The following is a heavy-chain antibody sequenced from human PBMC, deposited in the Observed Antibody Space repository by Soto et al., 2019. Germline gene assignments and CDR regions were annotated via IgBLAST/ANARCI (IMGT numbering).Heavy chain of an antibody. J-gene: IGHJ6*02. CDR1: GGTFSSYT. CDR3: ARPYDRYVWGSYRHDAYGMDV. Sequence: QVQLVQSGAEVKKPGSSVKVSCKASGGTFSSYTISWVRQAPGQGLEWMGRIIPILGIANYAQKFQGRVTITADKSTSAAYMELSSLRSEDTAVYYCARPYDRYVWGSYRHDAYGMDVWGQGTTVTVSS. D-gene: IGHD3-16*02. CDR2: IIPILGIA. V-gene: IGHV1-69*02.